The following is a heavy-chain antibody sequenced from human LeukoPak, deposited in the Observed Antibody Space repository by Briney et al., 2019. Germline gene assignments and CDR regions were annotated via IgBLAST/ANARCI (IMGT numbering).Heavy chain of an antibody. J-gene: IGHJ6*02. CDR1: GGSISSYY. Sequence: SETLSLTCTVSGGSISSYYWSWIRQPPGKGLERIGYIYYSGSTNYNPSLKSRVTISVDTSKNQFSLKLSSVTAADTAVYYCARALAAAGIGGYYYYYGMDVWGQGTTVTVSS. V-gene: IGHV4-59*01. D-gene: IGHD6-13*01. CDR3: ARALAAAGIGGYYYYYGMDV. CDR2: IYYSGST.